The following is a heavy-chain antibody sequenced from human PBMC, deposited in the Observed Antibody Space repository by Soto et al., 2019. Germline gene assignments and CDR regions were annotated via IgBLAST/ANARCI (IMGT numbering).Heavy chain of an antibody. V-gene: IGHV5-51*01. CDR1: GYTFISYW. CDR2: IYPGDSDT. J-gene: IGHJ4*02. CDR3: ARPRNSGSSLAGYFDL. Sequence: PGESLKISCKASGYTFISYWIGWVRQLPGKGLEWMGVIYPGDSDTRYSPSFQGQVTISADMSISTAYLQWSSLKASDTAMYFCARPRNSGSSLAGYFDLWGQGALVTVSS. D-gene: IGHD3-10*01.